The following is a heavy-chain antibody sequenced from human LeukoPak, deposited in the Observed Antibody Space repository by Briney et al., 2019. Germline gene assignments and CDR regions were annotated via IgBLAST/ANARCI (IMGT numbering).Heavy chain of an antibody. J-gene: IGHJ4*02. Sequence: QAGGSLRLSCAASGFTFSTYAVNWVRQAPGKGLEWVAVISYDGSNKYYADSVKGRFTISRDNSKNTLYLQMNSLRAEDTAVYYCAKQGYSSGWFTFDYWGQGTLVTVSS. D-gene: IGHD6-19*01. CDR1: GFTFSTYA. V-gene: IGHV3-30*18. CDR3: AKQGYSSGWFTFDY. CDR2: ISYDGSNK.